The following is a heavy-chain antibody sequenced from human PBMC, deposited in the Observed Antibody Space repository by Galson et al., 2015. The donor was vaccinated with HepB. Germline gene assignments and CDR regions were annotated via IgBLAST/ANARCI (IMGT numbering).Heavy chain of an antibody. D-gene: IGHD4-17*01. CDR1: GFTFSSYS. CDR2: ISSSSSYI. CDR3: ARSCFGDDYGDYDGGTTPRAYENWFDP. J-gene: IGHJ5*02. V-gene: IGHV3-21*01. Sequence: LRLSCAASGFTFSSYSMNWVRQAPGKGLEWVSSISSSSSYIYYADSVKGRFTISRDNAKNSLYLQMNSLRAEDTAVCYCARSCFGDDYGDYDGGTTPRAYENWFDPWGQGTLVTVSS.